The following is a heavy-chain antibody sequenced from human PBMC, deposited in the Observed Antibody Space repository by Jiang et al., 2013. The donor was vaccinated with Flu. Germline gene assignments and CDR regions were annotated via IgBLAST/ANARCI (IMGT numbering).Heavy chain of an antibody. CDR3: ARGGGSSLIAVAGEEFDY. CDR1: RFTFDDYA. Sequence: QLVESGGDLVQPGRSLRLSCAASRFTFDDYAMHWVRQGPGKGLEWVSGISWNSGTVAYADSVKGRFTISRDNAKNSLYLQMNSLTTEDTAFYYCARGGGSSLIAVAGEEFDYWGQGTLVTVSS. D-gene: IGHD6-19*01. J-gene: IGHJ4*02. CDR2: ISWNSGTV. V-gene: IGHV3-9*01.